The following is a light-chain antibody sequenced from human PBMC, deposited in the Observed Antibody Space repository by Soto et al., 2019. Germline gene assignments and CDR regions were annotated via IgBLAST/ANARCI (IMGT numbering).Light chain of an antibody. V-gene: IGKV3-20*01. CDR3: QQYGSSGT. CDR2: DAS. Sequence: EIVLTQSPATLSLSPGERVTLSCRASQSVSSYLVWYQQKPGQAPRLLIYDASNRATGIPDRFSGSGSGTDFTLTISRLEPEDFAVYYCQQYGSSGTFGQGTKVDIK. J-gene: IGKJ1*01. CDR1: QSVSSY.